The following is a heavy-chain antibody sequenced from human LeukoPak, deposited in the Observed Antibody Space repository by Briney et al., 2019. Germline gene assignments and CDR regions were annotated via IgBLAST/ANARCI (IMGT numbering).Heavy chain of an antibody. CDR3: AKGDDSSGPYYFDY. CDR1: GFTFDDYA. V-gene: IGHV3-9*01. D-gene: IGHD3-22*01. J-gene: IGHJ4*02. CDR2: ISWNSGSI. Sequence: GGSLRLSCAASGFTFDDYAMHWVRQAPGKGLEWVSGISWNSGSIGYADSVKGRFTISRDNAKNSLYLQMNGLRAEDTALYYCAKGDDSSGPYYFDYWGQGTLVTVSS.